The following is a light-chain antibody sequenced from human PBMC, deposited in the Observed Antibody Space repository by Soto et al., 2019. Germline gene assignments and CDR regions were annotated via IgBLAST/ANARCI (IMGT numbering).Light chain of an antibody. Sequence: EIVLIQSPATLSLSPGERATLSCRASQSVGSYLAWYQHKPGQAPRLLISDASNRATGIPDRFSGSGSGTDFTLAISRLEPEDFAVYYCQQYGSSPITFGQGTRLEIK. V-gene: IGKV3-20*01. J-gene: IGKJ5*01. CDR3: QQYGSSPIT. CDR1: QSVGSY. CDR2: DAS.